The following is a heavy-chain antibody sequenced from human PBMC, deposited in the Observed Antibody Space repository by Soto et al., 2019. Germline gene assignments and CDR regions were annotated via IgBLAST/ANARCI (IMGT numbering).Heavy chain of an antibody. J-gene: IGHJ6*02. V-gene: IGHV1-18*04. D-gene: IGHD3-3*01. Sequence: ASVKVSCKASGYTFTSYGISWVRQAPGQGLEWMGWISAYNGNTNYAQKLQGRVTMTTDTSTSTAYMELRSLRSDDTAVYYCARDRGTIFGVVITYYYYYYGMDVWGQGTTVTV. CDR3: ARDRGTIFGVVITYYYYYYGMDV. CDR1: GYTFTSYG. CDR2: ISAYNGNT.